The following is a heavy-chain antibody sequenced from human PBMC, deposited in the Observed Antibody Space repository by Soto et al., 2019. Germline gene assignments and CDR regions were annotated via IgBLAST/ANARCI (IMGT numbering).Heavy chain of an antibody. CDR2: ISGSGGST. J-gene: IGHJ3*02. CDR3: AKQDGLLRKIYAFDI. Sequence: GGSLRLSCAASGFTFSSYAMIWVRQAPGKGLEWVSAISGSGGSTYYAGSVKGRFTISRDNSKNTLYLQMNSLRAEDTAVYYCAKQDGLLRKIYAFDIWGQGTMVTVSS. D-gene: IGHD3-22*01. V-gene: IGHV3-23*01. CDR1: GFTFSSYA.